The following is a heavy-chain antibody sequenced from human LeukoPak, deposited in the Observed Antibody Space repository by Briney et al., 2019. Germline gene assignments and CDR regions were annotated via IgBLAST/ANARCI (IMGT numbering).Heavy chain of an antibody. Sequence: SETLSLTCTVSGGSISSYYWSWIRQPPGKGLEWIGYIYYSGSTNCNPSLKSRVTISVDTSKKQFSLKLSSVTAADTAVYYCARSGYSTGWFDYWGQGTLVTVSS. CDR2: IYYSGST. CDR1: GGSISSYY. J-gene: IGHJ5*01. V-gene: IGHV4-59*01. CDR3: ARSGYSTGWFDY. D-gene: IGHD2-8*02.